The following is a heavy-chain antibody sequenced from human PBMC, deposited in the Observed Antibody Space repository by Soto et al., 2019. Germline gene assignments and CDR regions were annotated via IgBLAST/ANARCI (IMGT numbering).Heavy chain of an antibody. CDR3: TRDGILGYCGSTSCYTRFDAFDI. D-gene: IGHD2-2*02. Sequence: GGSLRLSCTASGFTFGDYAMSWFRQAPGKGLEWVGFIRSKAYGGTTEYAASVKGRFTISRDDSKSIAYLQMNSLKTEDTAVYYCTRDGILGYCGSTSCYTRFDAFDIWGQGTMVTVSS. CDR2: IRSKAYGGTT. CDR1: GFTFGDYA. V-gene: IGHV3-49*03. J-gene: IGHJ3*02.